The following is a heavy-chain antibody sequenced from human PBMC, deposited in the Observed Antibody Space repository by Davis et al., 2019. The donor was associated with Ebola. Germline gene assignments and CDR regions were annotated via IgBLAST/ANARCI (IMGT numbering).Heavy chain of an antibody. J-gene: IGHJ5*02. Sequence: GGSLRLSCAASGFTFSGSAMHWVRQASGQGLACVCRLRSKANSYATAYAASVKGRFTISRDDSKNTLYLQMNSLRAEDTAVYYCARGRLLWFGELFPWGQGTLVTVSS. CDR2: LRSKANSYAT. D-gene: IGHD3-10*01. CDR1: GFTFSGSA. CDR3: ARGRLLWFGELFP. V-gene: IGHV3-73*01.